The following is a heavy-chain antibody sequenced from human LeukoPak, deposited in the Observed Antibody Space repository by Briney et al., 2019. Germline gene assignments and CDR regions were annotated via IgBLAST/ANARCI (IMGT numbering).Heavy chain of an antibody. J-gene: IGHJ4*02. CDR3: AKDQVVVVPAAISYYFDY. CDR1: GFTFSSYA. V-gene: IGHV3-23*01. D-gene: IGHD2-2*01. Sequence: GGSLRLSCAASGFTFSSYAMSWVRQAPGKGLEWVSAISGSGGSTYYADSVKGRFTISRDNSKNTLYLQMNSLRAEDTAVYYCAKDQVVVVPAAISYYFDYWGQGTLVTVSP. CDR2: ISGSGGST.